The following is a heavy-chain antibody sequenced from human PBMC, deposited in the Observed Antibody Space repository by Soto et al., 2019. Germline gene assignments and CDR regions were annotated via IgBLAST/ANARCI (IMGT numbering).Heavy chain of an antibody. CDR3: AREGLVLVPTTVNSDYYYYAMDV. J-gene: IGHJ6*02. D-gene: IGHD2-2*01. CDR2: INSGNGNT. CDR1: GYTFTSYT. Sequence: ASVKVSCKASGYTFTSYTMHWVRQAPGQRLEWMGWINSGNGNTKYLQNFQGRVTITRDTSASTAYMELSSLRSEDTAVYYCAREGLVLVPTTVNSDYYYYAMDVWGQGTTVTVSS. V-gene: IGHV1-3*01.